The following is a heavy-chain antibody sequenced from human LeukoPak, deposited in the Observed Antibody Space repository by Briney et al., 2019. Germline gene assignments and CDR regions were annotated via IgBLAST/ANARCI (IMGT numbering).Heavy chain of an antibody. J-gene: IGHJ4*02. CDR2: IKQDGSER. D-gene: IGHD3-10*01. CDR1: GFTFSDYW. V-gene: IGHV3-7*01. CDR3: ARFISLGG. Sequence: GGSLRLSCAASGFTFSDYWMTWVRQAPGKGLEWVAHIKQDGSERYYGDSVKGRFTISRDNAKNSLYLQMNSLRVEDTAVYYCARFISLGGWGQGAPVTVSS.